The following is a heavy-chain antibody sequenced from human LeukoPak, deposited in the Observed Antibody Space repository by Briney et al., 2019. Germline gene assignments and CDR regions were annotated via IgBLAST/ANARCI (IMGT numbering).Heavy chain of an antibody. CDR3: ARGVSLGPYYYYYMDV. CDR2: IIPILGIA. Sequence: SVKVSCKASGGTFSSYAISWVRQAPGQGLEWMGRIIPILGIANYAQKFQGRVTITADKSTSTAYMELSSLRSEDTAVYYCARGVSLGPYYYYYMDVWGKGTTVTVSS. CDR1: GGTFSSYA. J-gene: IGHJ6*03. V-gene: IGHV1-69*04. D-gene: IGHD3-22*01.